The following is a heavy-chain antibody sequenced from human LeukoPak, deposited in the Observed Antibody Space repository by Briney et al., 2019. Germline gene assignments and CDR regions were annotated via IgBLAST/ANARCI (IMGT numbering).Heavy chain of an antibody. D-gene: IGHD2-2*01. V-gene: IGHV1-18*01. CDR3: ARATTSSRIDKFYYYYMDV. J-gene: IGHJ6*03. Sequence: ASVKVSCKASGYTFTSYDINWVRQAPGQGLEWMGWISAYNGNTHYAQKVQGRVTMTTDTSTSTAYMELRSLRSDDTAVYYCARATTSSRIDKFYYYYMDVWGKGTTVTVSS. CDR1: GYTFTSYD. CDR2: ISAYNGNT.